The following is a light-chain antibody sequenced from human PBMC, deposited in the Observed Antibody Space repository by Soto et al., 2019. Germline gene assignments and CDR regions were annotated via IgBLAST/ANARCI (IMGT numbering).Light chain of an antibody. J-gene: IGKJ5*01. CDR1: QGISSY. V-gene: IGKV1-8*01. CDR2: AAS. Sequence: AIRMTQSPSSFSASTGDRVTITCRASQGISSYLAWYQQKPGKAPKLLIYAASTLQSGVPSRFSGSGSGTDFTLKISRVEAEDVGVYYCMQALQTPPNTFGQGTRLEIK. CDR3: MQALQTPPNT.